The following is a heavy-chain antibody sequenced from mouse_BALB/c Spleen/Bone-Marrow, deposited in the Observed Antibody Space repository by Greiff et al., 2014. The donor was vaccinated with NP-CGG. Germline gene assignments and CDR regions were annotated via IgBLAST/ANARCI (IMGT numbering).Heavy chain of an antibody. D-gene: IGHD1-1*01. J-gene: IGHJ2*01. CDR2: INPGSRST. CDR3: ARRTTGVAPFDY. V-gene: IGHV1-54*01. CDR1: GYAFTNYL. Sequence: VQLQQSGAELARPGTSVKVSCKASGYAFTNYLIEWVKQRPGQGLECIGVINPGSRSTNYNEKFKGKATLTADKSSSTAYMQLSSLTSDDSAVYFCARRTTGVAPFDYWGQGTTLTVSS.